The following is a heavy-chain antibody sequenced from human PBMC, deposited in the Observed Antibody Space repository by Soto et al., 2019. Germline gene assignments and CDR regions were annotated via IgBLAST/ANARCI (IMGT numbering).Heavy chain of an antibody. D-gene: IGHD2-21*02. J-gene: IGHJ4*02. CDR1: GGSISSSSYY. CDR2: IYYSGST. V-gene: IGHV4-39*01. CDR3: ARPRTLAYCGGDCYSGYYFDY. Sequence: SETLSLTCTVPGGSISSSSYYWGWIRQPPGKGLEWIGSIYYSGSTYYNPSLKSRVTISVDTSKNQFSLKLSSVTAADTAVYYCARPRTLAYCGGDCYSGYYFDYWGQGTLVTVSS.